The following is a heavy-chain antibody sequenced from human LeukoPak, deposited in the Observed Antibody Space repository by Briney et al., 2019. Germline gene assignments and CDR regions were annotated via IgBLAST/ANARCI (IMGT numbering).Heavy chain of an antibody. J-gene: IGHJ4*02. CDR2: INPNNGGT. D-gene: IGHD5-24*01. CDR3: ARQPGRERWLQSYFGY. CDR1: GYTFTAYS. Sequence: GASVKVSCKASGYTFTAYSIHWVRQAPGQGLEWMGWINPNNGGTYYAEKFQGRVTMTGDTSISTAYLQWSSLKASDTAMYYCARQPGRERWLQSYFGYWGQGTLVTVSS. V-gene: IGHV1-2*02.